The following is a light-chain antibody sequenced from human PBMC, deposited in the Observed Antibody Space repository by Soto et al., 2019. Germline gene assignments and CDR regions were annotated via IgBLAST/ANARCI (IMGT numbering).Light chain of an antibody. CDR3: QQYSTESS. J-gene: IGKJ2*01. CDR1: QNVSNW. Sequence: DVERTQSPSTLATSIGDRVTSNSRASQNVSNWLSWYQQKPGKAPKLLIYKASRLESGVPSRFSASGSGTDLTLTINSRQSDDFATYFCQQYSTESSVGQGTKLEIK. CDR2: KAS. V-gene: IGKV1-5*03.